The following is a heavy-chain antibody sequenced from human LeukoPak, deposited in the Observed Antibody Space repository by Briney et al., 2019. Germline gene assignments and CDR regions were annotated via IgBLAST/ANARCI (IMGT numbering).Heavy chain of an antibody. CDR1: GGSFSGYY. V-gene: IGHV4-34*01. D-gene: IGHD3-9*01. CDR3: ARHRRHFDISTGYYAGPLDI. J-gene: IGHJ3*02. Sequence: SETLSLTCAVYGGSFSGYYLSWIRQPPGKGLEWIGEINHSGSTNYNPSLKSRVTISVDTAKNQFSLKLTSVTAADTAVYYCARHRRHFDISTGYYAGPLDIWGQGTKVTVSS. CDR2: INHSGST.